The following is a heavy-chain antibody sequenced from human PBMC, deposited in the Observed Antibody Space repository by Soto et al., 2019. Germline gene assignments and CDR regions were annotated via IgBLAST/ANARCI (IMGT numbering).Heavy chain of an antibody. CDR2: INSDGRST. CDR1: GFTFSSYW. CDR3: ARGAGGYYYMDV. Sequence: EVQLVESGGGLVQPGGSLRLSCAASGFTFSSYWMHWVRQAPGKGLVWVLRINSDGRSTNYADSVKGRFTISRDHAQNTVYLQMNSLRVEDTAVYYCARGAGGYYYMDVWGKGTTVTVSS. J-gene: IGHJ6*03. D-gene: IGHD3-10*01. V-gene: IGHV3-74*01.